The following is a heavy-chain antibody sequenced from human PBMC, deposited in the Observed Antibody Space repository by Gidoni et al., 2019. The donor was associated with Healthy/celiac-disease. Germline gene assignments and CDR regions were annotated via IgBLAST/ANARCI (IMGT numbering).Heavy chain of an antibody. D-gene: IGHD1-26*01. Sequence: EVQPLESGGGLVQPAGSLRLSCAASRFTFSSYAMSWVRPAPGTGLEWGSAISGSGGSTYYADAVKGRFTISRDNSKNTLYLQMNSLRAEDTAVYYCAKDRRSGGAFDYWGQGTLVTVSS. CDR3: AKDRRSGGAFDY. V-gene: IGHV3-23*01. J-gene: IGHJ4*02. CDR1: RFTFSSYA. CDR2: ISGSGGST.